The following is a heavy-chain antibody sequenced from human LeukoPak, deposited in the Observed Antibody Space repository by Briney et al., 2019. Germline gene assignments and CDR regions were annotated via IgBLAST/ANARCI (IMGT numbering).Heavy chain of an antibody. CDR1: GYTFTSYG. V-gene: IGHV1-69*06. CDR2: IIPIFGTA. Sequence: GASVKVSCKASGYTFTSYGISWVRQAPGQGLEWMGGIIPIFGTANYAQKFQGRVTITADKSTSTAYMELSSLRSEDTAVYYCARGPYSNGYYYYYMDVWGKGTTVTVSS. CDR3: ARGPYSNGYYYYYMDV. D-gene: IGHD4-11*01. J-gene: IGHJ6*03.